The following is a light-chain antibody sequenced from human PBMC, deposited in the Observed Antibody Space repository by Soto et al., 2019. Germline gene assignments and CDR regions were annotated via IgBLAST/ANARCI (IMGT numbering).Light chain of an antibody. V-gene: IGLV2-14*01. CDR3: RSYTGHNPWM. CDR1: SSDVSGLDY. J-gene: IGLJ3*02. CDR2: EVS. Sequence: QSALTQPASVSGSPGQSITISCTGSSSDVSGLDYVSWSQQHPGKAPKLLIYEVSNRPSGISDRFSASKSGNTAALTISGRQPEGEADYYCRSYTGHNPWMFGGGTKLTVL.